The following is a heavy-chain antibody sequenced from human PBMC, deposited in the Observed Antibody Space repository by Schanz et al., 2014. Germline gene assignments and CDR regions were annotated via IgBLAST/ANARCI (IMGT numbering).Heavy chain of an antibody. Sequence: EVQLVESGGGLVQPGGSLRLSCAASGFTFSNYWMHWVRQAPGKGLVWVSRINGDGSRTAYADSVKGRFTISRDNAKNTLYLQMNSLRAEDTAVCYCAKSDAFDIWGQGTLVTVSS. CDR1: GFTFSNYW. CDR2: INGDGSRT. V-gene: IGHV3-74*01. J-gene: IGHJ3*02. CDR3: AKSDAFDI.